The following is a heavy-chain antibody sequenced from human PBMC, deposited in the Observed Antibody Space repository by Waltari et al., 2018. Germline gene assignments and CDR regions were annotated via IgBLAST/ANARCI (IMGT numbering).Heavy chain of an antibody. V-gene: IGHV1-69*01. J-gene: IGHJ6*02. CDR2: IIPIFGTA. D-gene: IGHD3-22*01. Sequence: VRQAPGQGLEWMGGIIPIFGTANYAQKFQGRVTITADESTSTAYMELSSLRSEDTAVYYCARERKDSSGVYYYYGMDVWGQGTTVTVSS. CDR3: ARERKDSSGVYYYYGMDV.